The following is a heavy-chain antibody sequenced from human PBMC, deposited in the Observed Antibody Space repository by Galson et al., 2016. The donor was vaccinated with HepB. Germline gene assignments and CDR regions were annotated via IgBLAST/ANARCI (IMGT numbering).Heavy chain of an antibody. J-gene: IGHJ4*02. V-gene: IGHV1-18*01. CDR2: ITAYNVNT. CDR1: GYSLTTYG. Sequence: SVKVSCKASGYSLTTYGISWLRQAPGQRLEWMGWITAYNVNTKYAQKFQGRVTMTTDTSTDTAYMELRSLRSDDTAMYYCARALYYGGNPPTFDYWGQGTLVTVSS. CDR3: ARALYYGGNPPTFDY. D-gene: IGHD3-3*01.